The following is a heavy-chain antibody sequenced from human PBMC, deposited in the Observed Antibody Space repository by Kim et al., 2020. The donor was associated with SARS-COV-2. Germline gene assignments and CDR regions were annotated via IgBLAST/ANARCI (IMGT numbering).Heavy chain of an antibody. Sequence: GGSLRLSCAASGFTFSDYWMTWVRQAPGKGLEWVANIKQDGSERYYVDSVKGRFTISRDNAKNSLYLQMNSLRAEDTAVYYCAFSGIGDGYNYGYWGQGTLVTVSS. V-gene: IGHV3-7*03. CDR3: AFSGIGDGYNYGY. J-gene: IGHJ4*02. CDR1: GFTFSDYW. D-gene: IGHD5-12*01. CDR2: IKQDGSER.